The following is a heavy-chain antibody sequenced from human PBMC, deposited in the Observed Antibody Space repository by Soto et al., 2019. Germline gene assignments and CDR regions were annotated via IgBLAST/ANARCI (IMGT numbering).Heavy chain of an antibody. CDR3: ARLHGYCISSSCHGHYAMDV. J-gene: IGHJ6*02. D-gene: IGHD2-2*01. CDR2: IYYSGST. V-gene: IGHV4-61*01. CDR1: GGSVSSGSYY. Sequence: PSETLSLTCTVSGGSVSSGSYYWSWIRQPPGKGLEWIGYIYYSGSTNYNPSLKSRVTISVDTSKNQFSLKLSSVTAADTAVYYCARLHGYCISSSCHGHYAMDVWGQGTTVTVS.